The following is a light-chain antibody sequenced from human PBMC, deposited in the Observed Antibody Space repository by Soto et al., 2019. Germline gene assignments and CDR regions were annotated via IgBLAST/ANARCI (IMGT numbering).Light chain of an antibody. CDR3: QQCATSPLT. CDR1: QTIINNF. V-gene: IGKV3-20*01. J-gene: IGKJ1*01. Sequence: EIVLTQSPGTLSLSPGERATLSCRASQTIINNFLAWYQHKPGQAPRLLIYDASHRATGIPDRFSGSGSGTDFTLTISGLEPDDFAVYYCQQCATSPLTFGQGTKVEIK. CDR2: DAS.